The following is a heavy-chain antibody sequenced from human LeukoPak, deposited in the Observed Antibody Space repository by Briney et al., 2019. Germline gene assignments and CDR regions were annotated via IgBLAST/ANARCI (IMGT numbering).Heavy chain of an antibody. CDR2: ISAYNGNT. V-gene: IGHV1-18*01. CDR1: GYTFTSYG. CDR3: ARAYDSSGYYWVYYFDY. J-gene: IGHJ4*02. D-gene: IGHD3-22*01. Sequence: ASVKVSCKASGYTFTSYGISWVRQAPGQGLEWMGWISAYNGNTNYAQKLQGRVTMTTDTSTSTAYMELRSLRSDDTAVYYCARAYDSSGYYWVYYFDYWGQGTLVTVSS.